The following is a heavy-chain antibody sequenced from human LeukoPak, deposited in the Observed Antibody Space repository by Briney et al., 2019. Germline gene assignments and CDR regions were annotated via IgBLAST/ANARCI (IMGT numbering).Heavy chain of an antibody. V-gene: IGHV4-59*01. D-gene: IGHD3-3*01. Sequence: SETLSLTCTVFNASISTYYWSWIRQPPGKGLEWIGYISSSGNTNYNPSLKSRLSISADTSKNQFSLRLTSVTAADTAVYYCARVLTIFGVVISYGAFDIWGQGTVVTVSS. CDR1: NASISTYY. CDR2: ISSSGNT. J-gene: IGHJ3*02. CDR3: ARVLTIFGVVISYGAFDI.